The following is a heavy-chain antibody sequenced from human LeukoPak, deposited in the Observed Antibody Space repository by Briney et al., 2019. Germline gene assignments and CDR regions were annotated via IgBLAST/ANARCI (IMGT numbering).Heavy chain of an antibody. CDR3: ARMYCSSWYFNWFNP. CDR1: GYSISRGYF. V-gene: IGHV4-38-2*01. J-gene: IGHJ5*02. D-gene: IGHD6-13*01. CDR2: IYPSGNT. Sequence: SETLSLTCSVSGYSISRGYFWGWIRQPPGKGLEWIGCIYPSGNTYYKPSLKSRVTVSVDTSKNQFSLKLSSVTAADTAVYYCARMYCSSWYFNWFNPWGQGTLVTVSS.